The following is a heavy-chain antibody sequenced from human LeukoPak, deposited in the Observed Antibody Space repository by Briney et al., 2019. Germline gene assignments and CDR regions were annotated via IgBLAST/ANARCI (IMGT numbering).Heavy chain of an antibody. D-gene: IGHD6-13*01. V-gene: IGHV4-59*01. J-gene: IGHJ4*02. CDR2: VYYSGIT. Sequence: PSETLSLTCIVSGDSITSSYWNWIRQPPGKGLEWIGYVYYSGITNYNPSLKSRVTISIDTSKNQFSLKLNSVTAADTAVYYRVKTAGRDGLAPPYRGQGTLVTVSS. CDR1: GDSITSSY. CDR3: VKTAGRDGLAPPY.